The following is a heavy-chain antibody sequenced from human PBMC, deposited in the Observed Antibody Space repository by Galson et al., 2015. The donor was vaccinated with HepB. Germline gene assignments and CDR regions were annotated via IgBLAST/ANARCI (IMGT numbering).Heavy chain of an antibody. CDR2: IYYSGTT. CDR1: GGSISSYY. CDR3: ARSGYYGDHFDF. V-gene: IGHV4-59*08. Sequence: ETLSLTCSVSGGSISSYYWSWIRQPPGKGLEWIGYIYYSGTTNYNPSLKSRVTMSLDKSQNHFSLNLSSVAAADTAVYYCARSGYYGDHFDFWGQGTLVTVSS. D-gene: IGHD4-17*01. J-gene: IGHJ4*02.